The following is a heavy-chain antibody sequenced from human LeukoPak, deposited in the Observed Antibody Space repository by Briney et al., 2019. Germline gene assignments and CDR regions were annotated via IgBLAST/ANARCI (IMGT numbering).Heavy chain of an antibody. CDR2: INHSGST. D-gene: IGHD3-10*01. CDR1: GGSFSGYY. V-gene: IGHV4-34*01. CDR3: ARDLERITMVQGVIIKEGDDY. J-gene: IGHJ4*02. Sequence: SETLSLTCAVYGGSFSGYYWSWIRQPPGKGLEWIGEINHSGSTNYNPSLKSRVTISVDTSKNQFSLKLSSVTAADTAVYYCARDLERITMVQGVIIKEGDDYWGQGTLVTVSS.